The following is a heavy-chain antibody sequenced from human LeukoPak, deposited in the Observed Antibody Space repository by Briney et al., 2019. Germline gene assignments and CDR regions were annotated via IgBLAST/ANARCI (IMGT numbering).Heavy chain of an antibody. J-gene: IGHJ3*02. CDR2: ISGSGGST. Sequence: GGSLRLSCAASGFTFGSYAMSWVRQAPGKGLEWVSAISGSGGSTYYADSVKGRFTISRNNSKNTLYLQMNSLRAEDTAVYYCAKDLNERPWYAAAGPPDAFDIWGQGTMVTVSS. D-gene: IGHD6-13*01. V-gene: IGHV3-23*01. CDR3: AKDLNERPWYAAAGPPDAFDI. CDR1: GFTFGSYA.